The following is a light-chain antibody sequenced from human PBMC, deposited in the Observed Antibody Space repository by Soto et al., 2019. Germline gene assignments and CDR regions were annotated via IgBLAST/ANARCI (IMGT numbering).Light chain of an antibody. CDR3: NQSYGTLSIS. J-gene: IGKJ5*01. CDR1: ESISRH. Sequence: DIPMTQCPSSMCASVGDSVTITCRASESISRHLNWYQQKPGKAPNLLIYAASTLQNGVPSRFSGIGSGTDFSRTISSLQPEDFATNYCNQSYGTLSISFGQGTRLE. CDR2: AAS. V-gene: IGKV1-39*01.